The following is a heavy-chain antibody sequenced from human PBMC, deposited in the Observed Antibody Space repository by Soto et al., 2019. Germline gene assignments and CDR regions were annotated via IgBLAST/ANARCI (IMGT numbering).Heavy chain of an antibody. CDR2: MKGDGSIT. J-gene: IGHJ4*02. CDR1: GLTFSTYW. CDR3: AGGGHAGAGIYYLDD. D-gene: IGHD3-10*01. V-gene: IGHV3-74*01. Sequence: EVQLVESGGGLVQSGGSLRLSCTASGLTFSTYWMHWVRQVPGKGLEWLSRMKGDGSITNYADSVRGRFTISRDNAKNTLYLQLNSLRDEDTAVYYCAGGGHAGAGIYYLDDWGQGTLVTVSS.